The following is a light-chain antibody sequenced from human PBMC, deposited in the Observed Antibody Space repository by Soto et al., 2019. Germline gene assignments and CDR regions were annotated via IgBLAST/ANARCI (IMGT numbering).Light chain of an antibody. V-gene: IGKV1D-12*01. J-gene: IGKJ5*01. CDR3: QQAFTFPRT. CDR1: RDVGTW. Sequence: DMQMTQSPSSASASVGDRVAITCRASRDVGTWLGWYQQIPGKAPKLLIYAASTWQSGVPSRVSGSGSGTDFTVTIHSLQPEDFATYYCQQAFTFPRTFGQGTRLEIK. CDR2: AAS.